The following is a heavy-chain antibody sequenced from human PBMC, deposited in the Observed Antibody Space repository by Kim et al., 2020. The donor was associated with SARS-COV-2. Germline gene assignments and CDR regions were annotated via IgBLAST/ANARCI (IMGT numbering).Heavy chain of an antibody. D-gene: IGHD3-10*01. Sequence: TYYEDAVKGRITNPRNNYKNTVYMQMNSLRAEDTAVYYCEGKYGSGSSLTWGQGTLVTVSS. CDR3: EGKYGSGSSLT. J-gene: IGHJ5*02. CDR2: T. V-gene: IGHV3-53*04.